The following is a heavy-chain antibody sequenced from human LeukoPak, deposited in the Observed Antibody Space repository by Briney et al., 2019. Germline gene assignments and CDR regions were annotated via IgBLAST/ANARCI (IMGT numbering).Heavy chain of an antibody. V-gene: IGHV4-30-4*08. J-gene: IGHJ4*02. CDR3: AREGDGGISAHYFDY. CDR2: IYYSGST. Sequence: SQTLSLTCSVSGGSISSGDYYWSWIRQPPGKGLEWIGYIYYSGSTYYNPSLKSRVTISVDTSKNQFSLKLSSVTAADTAVYYCAREGDGGISAHYFDYWGQGTLVTVSS. D-gene: IGHD3-16*02. CDR1: GGSISSGDYY.